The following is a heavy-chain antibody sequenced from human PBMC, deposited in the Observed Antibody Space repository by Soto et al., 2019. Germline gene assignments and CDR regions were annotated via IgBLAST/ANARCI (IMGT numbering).Heavy chain of an antibody. CDR2: IWNDGNGY. CDR1: GFNFNNYG. Sequence: VQLVDSGGGVVQPGRSLRLSCAACGFNFNNYGMHWVRQAPGKGLEWVAVIWNDGNGYYYANSVKGRFTISRDNSKNTLYLQMSSLRAEDTAVYYCARRQISPPTRGAASARGGMDVWGQGTTVTVSS. CDR3: ARRQISPPTRGAASARGGMDV. V-gene: IGHV3-33*01. J-gene: IGHJ6*02. D-gene: IGHD6-13*01.